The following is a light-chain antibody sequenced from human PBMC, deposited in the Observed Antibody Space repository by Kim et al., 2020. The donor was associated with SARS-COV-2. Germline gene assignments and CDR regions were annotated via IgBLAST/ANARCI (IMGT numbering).Light chain of an antibody. CDR3: QQYESPPNN. CDR1: QSLSTRY. Sequence: VVLTQSPDTLSLSPGERATLSCRASQSLSTRYLAWYQQRPGQSPRLLIYGASTRATGIPDRYTGSGSGTDFALTISRLEPEDFAVYYCQQYESPPNNFGQGTKLEI. J-gene: IGKJ2*01. V-gene: IGKV3-20*01. CDR2: GAS.